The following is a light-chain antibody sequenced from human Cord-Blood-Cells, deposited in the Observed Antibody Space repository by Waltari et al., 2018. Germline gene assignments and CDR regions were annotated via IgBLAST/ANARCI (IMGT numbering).Light chain of an antibody. CDR2: AAS. V-gene: IGKV1-27*01. Sequence: DIKMLQSPSSLSASVGDRVTITCRASEGISNYLAGYQQKPGKVPMLLIYAASTLQSGVPSRFSGSGSGTDFTLTISSLQPEEVATYYSQKYNSAPLTFGGGTKVEIK. J-gene: IGKJ4*01. CDR1: EGISNY. CDR3: QKYNSAPLT.